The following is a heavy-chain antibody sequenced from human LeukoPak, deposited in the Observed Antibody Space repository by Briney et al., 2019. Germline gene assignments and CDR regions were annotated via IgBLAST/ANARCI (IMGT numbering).Heavy chain of an antibody. D-gene: IGHD3-10*01. V-gene: IGHV3-49*03. Sequence: GGSLRLSCTASGFTFGDYAMSWFRQAPGKGLEWVGFIRSKTYGGTTEYAASVKGRFTISRDDSKSIAYLQMNSLKTEDTAVYYCAKVRFGVTARYYFDYWGQGTLVTVSS. CDR3: AKVRFGVTARYYFDY. CDR2: IRSKTYGGTT. J-gene: IGHJ4*02. CDR1: GFTFGDYA.